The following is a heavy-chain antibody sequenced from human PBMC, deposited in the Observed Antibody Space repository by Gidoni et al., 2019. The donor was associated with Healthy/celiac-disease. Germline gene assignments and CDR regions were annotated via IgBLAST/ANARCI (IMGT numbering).Heavy chain of an antibody. CDR2: ISSSSSYT. J-gene: IGHJ6*03. CDR3: ARAVSYYYYMDV. Sequence: QVQLVESGGGLVKPGGSLRLSCAASGFTFSDYYMSWIRQAPGKGLEWVSYISSSSSYTNYADSVKGRFTISRDNAKNSLYLQMNSLRAEDTAVYYCARAVSYYYYMDVWGKGTTVTVSS. CDR1: GFTFSDYY. V-gene: IGHV3-11*05.